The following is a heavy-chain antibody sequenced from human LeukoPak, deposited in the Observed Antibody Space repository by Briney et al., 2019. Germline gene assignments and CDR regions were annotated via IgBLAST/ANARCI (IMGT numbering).Heavy chain of an antibody. J-gene: IGHJ4*02. V-gene: IGHV4-34*01. CDR3: ARDPYDY. Sequence: PSETLSLTCAVYGGSFSGYYWSWIRQPPGKGLEWIGEINHSGSTNYNPSLKSRVTISVDTSKNQFSLKLSSVTAADTAMYYCARDPYDYWGQGTLVTVSS. CDR2: INHSGST. CDR1: GGSFSGYY.